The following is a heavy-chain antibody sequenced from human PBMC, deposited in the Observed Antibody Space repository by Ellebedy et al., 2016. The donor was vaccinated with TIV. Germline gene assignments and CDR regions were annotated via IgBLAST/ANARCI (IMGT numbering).Heavy chain of an antibody. V-gene: IGHV3-48*02. D-gene: IGHD6-19*01. J-gene: IGHJ4*02. CDR2: ISSSSSTI. CDR3: AREARSSGWYSAFDY. CDR1: GFTFRSYS. Sequence: GESLKISCAASGFTFRSYSMNWARQAPGKGLEWISFISSSSSTIYYADSVKGRFTISRDNAKNSLYLQMNSLRDEDTAVYYCAREARSSGWYSAFDYWGQGTLVTVSS.